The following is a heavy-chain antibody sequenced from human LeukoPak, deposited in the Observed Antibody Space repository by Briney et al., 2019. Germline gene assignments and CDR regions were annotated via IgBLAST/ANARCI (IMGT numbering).Heavy chain of an antibody. CDR2: INHSGST. V-gene: IGHV4-34*01. J-gene: IGHJ4*02. CDR3: ARRLVGAADY. D-gene: IGHD2-21*01. CDR1: GGSFSGYY. Sequence: SETLSLTCAVYGGSFSGYYWSWIRQPPGKGLEWIGEINHSGSTNYNPSLKSRVTISVGTSKNQFSLKLSSVTAADTAVYYCARRLVGAADYWGQGTLVTVSS.